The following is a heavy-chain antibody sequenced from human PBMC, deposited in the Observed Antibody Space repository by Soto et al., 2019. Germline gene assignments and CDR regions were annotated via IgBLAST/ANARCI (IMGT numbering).Heavy chain of an antibody. V-gene: IGHV4-31*03. D-gene: IGHD3-10*01. CDR1: GDSISRRGYY. J-gene: IGHJ6*02. CDR2: IYYTGTT. Sequence: PSETLSLPCTVSGDSISRRGYYWSWIRQHPGKGLEWIGYIYYTGTTYYNPSLKSRVSISVDTSNNQFSLKVSSVTAADTAVYYCARDPADRGDYFDYYYGMDVWGQGTTVTVSS. CDR3: ARDPADRGDYFDYYYGMDV.